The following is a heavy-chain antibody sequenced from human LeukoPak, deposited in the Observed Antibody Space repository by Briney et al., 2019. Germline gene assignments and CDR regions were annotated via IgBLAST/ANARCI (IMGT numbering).Heavy chain of an antibody. V-gene: IGHV1-69*05. CDR2: ITPIFRTP. J-gene: IGHJ5*02. D-gene: IGHD3-22*01. Sequence: SVKVSCKASGGTFSSTTINWVRQAPGQGLEWMGGITPIFRTPNYAQKFQGRVTITRDTSASTAYMELSSLRSEDTAVYYCARVEIYYDSSGYYLTPWGQGTLVTVSS. CDR1: GGTFSSTT. CDR3: ARVEIYYDSSGYYLTP.